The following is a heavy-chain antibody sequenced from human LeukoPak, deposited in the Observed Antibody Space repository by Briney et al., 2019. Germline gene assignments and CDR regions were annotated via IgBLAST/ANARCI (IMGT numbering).Heavy chain of an antibody. V-gene: IGHV3-21*01. CDR1: GFTFSSYS. J-gene: IGHJ5*02. CDR2: ISSSSSYI. Sequence: GGSLRLSCAASGFTFSSYSMNWVRQAPGKGLEWVSSISSSSSYIYYADSVKGRFTISRDNAKNSLYLQMNSLRAEDTAVYYCARAHPGSSWSPNWFDPWGQGTLVTVSS. D-gene: IGHD6-13*01. CDR3: ARAHPGSSWSPNWFDP.